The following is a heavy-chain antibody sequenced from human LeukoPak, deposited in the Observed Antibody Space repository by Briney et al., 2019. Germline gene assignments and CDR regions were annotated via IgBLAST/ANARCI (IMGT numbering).Heavy chain of an antibody. CDR2: IKRKNDLGTT. J-gene: IGHJ3*02. CDR3: TAENFLYAFDI. D-gene: IGHD1-7*01. Sequence: PGGSLRLSCAASGFTFSDNYMSWVRQAPGKGLEWVGRIKRKNDLGTTDYAAPVKARFTISRDDSKNTLYLQMNSLKTEDTAVYYCTAENFLYAFDIWGQGTMVTVSS. CDR1: GFTFSDNY. V-gene: IGHV3-15*01.